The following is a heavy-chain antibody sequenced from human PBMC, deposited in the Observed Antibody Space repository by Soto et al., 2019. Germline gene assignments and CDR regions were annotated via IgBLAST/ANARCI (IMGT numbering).Heavy chain of an antibody. CDR2: ISYDGSNK. CDR1: GFTFSSYG. J-gene: IGHJ4*02. D-gene: IGHD6-13*01. V-gene: IGHV3-30*18. Sequence: PGGSLRLSCAASGFTFSSYGMHWVRQAPGKGLEWVAVISYDGSNKYYADSVKGRFTISRDNSKNTLYLQTNSLRAEDTAVYYCAKGPTYSIIAAAPNLYFDYWGQGTLVTVSS. CDR3: AKGPTYSIIAAAPNLYFDY.